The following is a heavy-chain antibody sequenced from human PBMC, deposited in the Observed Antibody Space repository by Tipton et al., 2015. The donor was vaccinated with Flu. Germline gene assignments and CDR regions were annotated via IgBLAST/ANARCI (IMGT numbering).Heavy chain of an antibody. CDR1: GGSISSSSYY. Sequence: TLSLTCTVSGGSISSSSYYWGWIRQPPGKGLEWIGTIYYSGSTYYNPSLKSRVTMSVDTSKNQFSLKLTSVTAADTAVYYCARGGGSPSYWGQGTLVTVSS. V-gene: IGHV4-39*07. J-gene: IGHJ4*02. CDR3: ARGGGSPSY. CDR2: IYYSGST. D-gene: IGHD2-15*01.